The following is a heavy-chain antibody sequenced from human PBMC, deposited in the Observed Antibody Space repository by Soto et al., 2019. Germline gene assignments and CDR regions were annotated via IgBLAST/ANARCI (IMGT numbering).Heavy chain of an antibody. CDR2: INPSGGST. V-gene: IGHV1-46*03. Sequence: ASVKVSCKASGYTFTSYYMHWVRQAPGQGLEWMGIINPSGGSTSYAQKFQGRVTMTRDTSTSTVYMELSSLRSEDTAVYYCARLWGDHATSYYSYGMDVWGQGTTVTV. D-gene: IGHD3-16*01. CDR1: GYTFTSYY. CDR3: ARLWGDHATSYYSYGMDV. J-gene: IGHJ6*02.